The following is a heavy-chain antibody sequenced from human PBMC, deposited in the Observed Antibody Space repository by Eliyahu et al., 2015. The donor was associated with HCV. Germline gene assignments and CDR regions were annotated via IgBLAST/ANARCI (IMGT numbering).Heavy chain of an antibody. CDR3: TRARGDYYSYMDV. J-gene: IGHJ6*03. Sequence: RLQMQESGPGLVKPSETLSLTCTVSGGSIFSSSYYWGWFRQPPGKGLDWIGSISYSGSTHYKPSPNSRVTISLEMSKNQFSLRLSSVTAADAALYYCTRARGDYYSYMDVWGKGTTVAVSS. D-gene: IGHD3-10*01. CDR2: ISYSGST. CDR1: GGSIFSSSYY. V-gene: IGHV4-39*06.